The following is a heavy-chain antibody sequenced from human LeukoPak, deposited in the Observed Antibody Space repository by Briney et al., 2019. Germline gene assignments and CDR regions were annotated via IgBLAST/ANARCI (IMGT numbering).Heavy chain of an antibody. CDR1: GYTFTGYY. D-gene: IGHD5-24*01. V-gene: IGHV1-2*02. CDR3: ASGSQRYYFDY. CDR2: INPNSGGT. Sequence: ASVKVSCKASGYTFTGYYMHWVRQAPGQGLEWMGWINPNSGGTNYAQKFQGRVTMTRDTSTSTVYMELSSLRSEDTAVYYCASGSQRYYFDYWGQGTLVTVSS. J-gene: IGHJ4*02.